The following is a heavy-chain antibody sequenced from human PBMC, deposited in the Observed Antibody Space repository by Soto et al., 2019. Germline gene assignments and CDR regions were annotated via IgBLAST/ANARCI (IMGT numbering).Heavy chain of an antibody. CDR2: IDGDSGDT. CDR1: GYTFTNYY. V-gene: IGHV1-2*04. D-gene: IGHD2-8*01. J-gene: IGHJ6*02. CDR3: ARTTNNGGAGVYGMDV. Sequence: QVQLVQSGAEVKKPGASVKVSCKASGYTFTNYYIHWVRQAPGQGLEWMGWIDGDSGDTKDAQKFQGWVTMTRDTSINTATSVPSRLTSADTAVCYWARTTNNGGAGVYGMDVWGQGTTVTVSS.